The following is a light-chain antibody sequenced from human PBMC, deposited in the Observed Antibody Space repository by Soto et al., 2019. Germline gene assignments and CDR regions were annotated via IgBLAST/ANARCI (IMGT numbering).Light chain of an antibody. V-gene: IGLV1-44*01. Sequence: QSVLTQPPSASGTPGQRVTISCSGSSSNIGRNTVNWYQQLPGTAPKLLIYGNNQRPSGVPARISGSKSGTSASLAISGLQSEDEADDYCAAWDDSLNGHVVFGGGTKLTVL. J-gene: IGLJ2*01. CDR3: AAWDDSLNGHVV. CDR2: GNN. CDR1: SSNIGRNT.